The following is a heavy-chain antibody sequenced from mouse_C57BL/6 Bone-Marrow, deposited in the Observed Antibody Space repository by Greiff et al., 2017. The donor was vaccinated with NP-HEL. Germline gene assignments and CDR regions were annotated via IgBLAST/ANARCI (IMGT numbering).Heavy chain of an antibody. CDR2: IYPGGGST. Sequence: VQLQQSGAELVRPGTSVKMSCKASGYTFTNYWIGWVKQRPGHGLEWIGDIYPGGGSTNYNEKFKGKATLTADKSSSTAYMQFSSLTSEDSAFFYCARSGNFYYYGSGDFDDWGTGTTVTVSS. J-gene: IGHJ1*03. V-gene: IGHV1-63*01. D-gene: IGHD1-1*01. CDR3: ARSGNFYYYGSGDFDD. CDR1: GYTFTNYW.